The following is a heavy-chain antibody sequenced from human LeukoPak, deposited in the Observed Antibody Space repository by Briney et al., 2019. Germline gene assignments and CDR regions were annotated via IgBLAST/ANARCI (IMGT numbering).Heavy chain of an antibody. CDR1: GGSISTANYY. V-gene: IGHV4-61*02. CDR2: IYTSGST. Sequence: SETLSLTCTVSGGSISTANYYWSWIRQPAGKGLEWIGRIYTSGSTSYNPSLKSRVTISLDMSKNHFSLDLSSVTAADTAVYYCARGLPFLKGSGNYYWFDPWGQGTLVTVSS. J-gene: IGHJ5*02. CDR3: ARGLPFLKGSGNYYWFDP. D-gene: IGHD3-10*01.